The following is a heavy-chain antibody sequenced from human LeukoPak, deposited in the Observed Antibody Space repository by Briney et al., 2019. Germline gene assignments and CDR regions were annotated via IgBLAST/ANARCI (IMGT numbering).Heavy chain of an antibody. D-gene: IGHD4-23*01. J-gene: IGHJ3*02. CDR3: ARVRSVGGNPHAFDI. CDR2: ITSTGRHI. Sequence: PGGSLRLSCAASRFIFSDYSMNWVRQAPGKGLEWVSSITSTGRHIYYADSVKGRFTISRDNGKSSLFLQMNSLRAEDTAVYYYARVRSVGGNPHAFDIWGQGTMVTVSS. V-gene: IGHV3-21*01. CDR1: RFIFSDYS.